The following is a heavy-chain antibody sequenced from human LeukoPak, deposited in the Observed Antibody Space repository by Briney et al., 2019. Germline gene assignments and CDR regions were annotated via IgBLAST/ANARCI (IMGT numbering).Heavy chain of an antibody. D-gene: IGHD5-24*01. CDR3: ARLVEMATIRPLYYFDY. V-gene: IGHV4-4*07. CDR1: GGSISTYY. CDR2: VFASGTT. J-gene: IGHJ4*02. Sequence: SETLSLTCTVSGGSISTYYWSWIRQPAGKGLEWIGRVFASGTTNYNPSLKSRVTMSVDTSKNQFSLRVSSVTAADTAVYYCARLVEMATIRPLYYFDYWGQGTLVTVSS.